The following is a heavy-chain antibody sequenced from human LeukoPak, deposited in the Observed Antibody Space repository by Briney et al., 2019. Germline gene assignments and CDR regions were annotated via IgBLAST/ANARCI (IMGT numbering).Heavy chain of an antibody. V-gene: IGHV4-39*01. CDR2: ISHRGSS. CDR3: SRQYSSSYYSDY. Sequence: SETLSLTCTISGGSFTSSSYYWSWIRQSPGKGLEWIGEISHRGSSNYNPSFKSRVTISLDTSKNQFSLKLGSVTAADTAMYYCSRQYSSSYYSDYWGQGTLVTVSS. J-gene: IGHJ4*02. D-gene: IGHD6-13*01. CDR1: GGSFTSSSYY.